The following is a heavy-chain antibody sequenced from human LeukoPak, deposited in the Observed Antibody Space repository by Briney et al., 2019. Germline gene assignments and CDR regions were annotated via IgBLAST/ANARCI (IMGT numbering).Heavy chain of an antibody. V-gene: IGHV3-21*01. CDR3: ARGAAVAAPPSDY. Sequence: SSISSSSSYIYYADSVKGRFTISRDNAKNSLYLQMNSLRAEDTAVYYCARGAAVAAPPSDYWGQGTLVTVSS. CDR2: ISSSSSYI. D-gene: IGHD6-19*01. J-gene: IGHJ4*02.